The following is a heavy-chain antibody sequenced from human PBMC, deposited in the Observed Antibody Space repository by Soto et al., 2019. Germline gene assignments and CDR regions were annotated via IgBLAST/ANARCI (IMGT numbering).Heavy chain of an antibody. CDR1: GGSISSYY. D-gene: IGHD6-13*01. Sequence: PSETLSLTCTVSGGSISSYYWSWIRQPPGKGLEWIGYIYYSGSTNYNPSLKSRVTISVDTSKNQFSLKLSSVTAADTAVYYCARDPVTAADYFDYWGPGTLVTVSS. CDR2: IYYSGST. J-gene: IGHJ4*02. CDR3: ARDPVTAADYFDY. V-gene: IGHV4-59*12.